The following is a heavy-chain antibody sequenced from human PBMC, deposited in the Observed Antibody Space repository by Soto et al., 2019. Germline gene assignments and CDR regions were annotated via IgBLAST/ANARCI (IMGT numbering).Heavy chain of an antibody. CDR3: ARSVPATVDWFDP. D-gene: IGHD2-2*01. Sequence: SETLSLTCAVYGGSFSGYYWSWIRQPPGKGLEWIGEINHSGSTNYNPSLKSRVTISVDTSKNQFSLKLSSVTAADTAVYYCARSVPATVDWFDPWGQGTLVTVSS. V-gene: IGHV4-34*01. J-gene: IGHJ5*02. CDR2: INHSGST. CDR1: GGSFSGYY.